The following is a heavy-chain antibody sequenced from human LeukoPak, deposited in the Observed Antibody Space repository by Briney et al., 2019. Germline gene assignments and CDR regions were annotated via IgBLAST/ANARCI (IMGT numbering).Heavy chain of an antibody. CDR3: ARDRGYYDSSGYSD. D-gene: IGHD3-22*01. Sequence: SETLSLTCAVYGGSFSGYYWSWIRQPPGKGLEWIGEINHSGSTNYNPSLKSRVTISVDTSKNQFSLKLSSVTAADTAVYYCARDRGYYDSSGYSDWGHGTLVTVSS. CDR2: INHSGST. V-gene: IGHV4-34*01. CDR1: GGSFSGYY. J-gene: IGHJ4*01.